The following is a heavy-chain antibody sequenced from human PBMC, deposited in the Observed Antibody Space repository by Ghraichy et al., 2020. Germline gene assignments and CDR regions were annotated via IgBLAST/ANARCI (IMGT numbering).Heavy chain of an antibody. CDR1: GGTFSSYA. CDR3: ARDGEDGVVAATWPAYYYYGMDV. Sequence: SVKVSCKASGGTFSSYAISWVRQAPGQGLEWMGRIIPILGIANYAQKFQGRVTITADKSTSTAYMELSSLRSEDTSVYYCARDGEDGVVAATWPAYYYYGMDVWGQGTTVTVSS. D-gene: IGHD2-15*01. J-gene: IGHJ6*02. CDR2: IIPILGIA. V-gene: IGHV1-69*04.